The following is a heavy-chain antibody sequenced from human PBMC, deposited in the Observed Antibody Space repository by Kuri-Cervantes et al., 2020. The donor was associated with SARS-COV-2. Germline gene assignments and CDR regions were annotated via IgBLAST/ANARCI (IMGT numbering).Heavy chain of an antibody. Sequence: SLKNSCKASGGTFSSYAISWVRQAPGQGLEWMGRIIPILGKANYAQKFQGRVTITADKSTSKAYMELRSLRSEDTAVYYCATTFGGWFDPWGQGTLVTVSS. CDR2: IIPILGKA. V-gene: IGHV1-69*04. D-gene: IGHD1-1*01. J-gene: IGHJ5*02. CDR1: GGTFSSYA. CDR3: ATTFGGWFDP.